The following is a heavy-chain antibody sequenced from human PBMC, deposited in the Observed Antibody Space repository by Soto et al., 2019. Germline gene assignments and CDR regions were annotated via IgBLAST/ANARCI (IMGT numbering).Heavy chain of an antibody. D-gene: IGHD6-19*01. CDR2: INHSGST. J-gene: IGHJ4*02. V-gene: IGHV4-34*01. Sequence: SETLSLTCAVYGGSFSGYYWSWIRQPPGKGLEWIGEINHSGSTNYNPSFKSRVTISVDTSKNQFSLKLSSVTAADTAVYYCARVEGGYSSGWYAGYWGQGTLVTVSS. CDR1: GGSFSGYY. CDR3: ARVEGGYSSGWYAGY.